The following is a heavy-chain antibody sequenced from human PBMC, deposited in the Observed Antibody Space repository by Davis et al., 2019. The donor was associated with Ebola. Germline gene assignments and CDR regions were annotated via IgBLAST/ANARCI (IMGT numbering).Heavy chain of an antibody. CDR1: GFTFSSYG. CDR3: ARDLTTVTTSWFDP. V-gene: IGHV3-7*01. Sequence: GGSLRLSCAASGFTFSSYGMHWVRQAPGKGLEWVANIKQDGSEKYYVDSVKGRFTISRDNAKNSLYLQMNSLRAEDTAVYYCARDLTTVTTSWFDPWGQGTLVTVSS. D-gene: IGHD4-17*01. CDR2: IKQDGSEK. J-gene: IGHJ5*02.